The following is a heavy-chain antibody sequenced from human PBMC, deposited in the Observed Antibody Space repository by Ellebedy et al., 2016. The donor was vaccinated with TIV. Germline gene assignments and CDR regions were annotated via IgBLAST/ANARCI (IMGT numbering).Heavy chain of an antibody. CDR2: INSDGSSA. Sequence: GESLKISCTASGFTFGDYAMSWFRQAPGKGLVWVSRINSDGSSASYADSMKGRFTISRDNAKNTLYLQMNSLRAEDTAVYYCARDLKVGATYWYFDLWGRGTLVTVSS. V-gene: IGHV3-74*01. D-gene: IGHD1-26*01. CDR1: GFTFGDYA. CDR3: ARDLKVGATYWYFDL. J-gene: IGHJ2*01.